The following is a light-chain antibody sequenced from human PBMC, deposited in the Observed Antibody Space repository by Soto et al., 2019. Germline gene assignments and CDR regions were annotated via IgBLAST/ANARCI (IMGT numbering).Light chain of an antibody. V-gene: IGKV3-20*01. CDR2: GAS. Sequence: VLTQSPGTLSLSPGERATLSCRASQSLSSSFLAWYQKKPGLAPRLLLYGASNRATGTPDRFSGSGSGTDFTLSISSLEPEDFAVYFCLQYASPLYTFGEGTKLEIK. CDR3: LQYASPLYT. J-gene: IGKJ2*01. CDR1: QSLSSSF.